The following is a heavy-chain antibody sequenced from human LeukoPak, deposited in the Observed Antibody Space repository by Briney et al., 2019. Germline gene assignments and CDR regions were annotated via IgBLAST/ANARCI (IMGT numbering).Heavy chain of an antibody. CDR2: IREDGSEK. J-gene: IGHJ3*02. V-gene: IGHV3-7*04. CDR3: ARDWRSVVRGRITQGGGFDI. Sequence: GGSLRLSCAASGFTFSIYWMAWVRQAPGKGLEWLANIREDGSEKYHVDSVKGRFTISRDNAKNSLYLQMSSLRAEDTAVYSCARDWRSVVRGRITQGGGFDIWGQGTMVTVSS. CDR1: GFTFSIYW. D-gene: IGHD3-10*01.